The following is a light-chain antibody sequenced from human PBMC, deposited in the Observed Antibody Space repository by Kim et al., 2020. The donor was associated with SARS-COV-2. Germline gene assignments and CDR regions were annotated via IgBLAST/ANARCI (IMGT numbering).Light chain of an antibody. V-gene: IGLV1-47*01. Sequence: GQRVSISCSGSTSDIGKNYVYWYQQLPGTAHNALIFRNHQRPPEFPDRFSGSKSGTSASLAISGLRSEDEADYYCATWDDGLNGGVFGGGTQLTVL. CDR3: ATWDDGLNGGV. CDR2: RNH. CDR1: TSDIGKNY. J-gene: IGLJ3*02.